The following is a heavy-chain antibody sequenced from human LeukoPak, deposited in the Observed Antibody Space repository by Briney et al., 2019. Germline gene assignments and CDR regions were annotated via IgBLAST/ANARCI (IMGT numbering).Heavy chain of an antibody. CDR3: ARDET. V-gene: IGHV3-7*01. CDR2: INQDGSEK. CDR1: GFTLSNSW. Sequence: GGSLRLSCAASGFTLSNSWMSWVRQAPGKGLEWVANINQDGSEKYYVDSVKGRFTISRDNAKNSLYLQMSSLGAEDTAMYYCARDETWGQGTLVTVSS. J-gene: IGHJ5*02.